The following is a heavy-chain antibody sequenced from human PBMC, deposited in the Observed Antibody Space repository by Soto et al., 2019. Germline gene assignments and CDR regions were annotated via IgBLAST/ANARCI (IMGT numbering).Heavy chain of an antibody. CDR3: AREGLDNIVATSGTANDAFDI. CDR1: GDSVSSNRAA. D-gene: IGHD5-12*01. J-gene: IGHJ3*02. Sequence: SQTLSLTCAISGDSVSSNRAAWNWIRQSPSRGLEWLGRTYYRSKWYNDYAVSVKSRITINPETSKNQFYLQLNSVTPEYTAVYYCAREGLDNIVATSGTANDAFDIWGQGTMVIVSS. V-gene: IGHV6-1*01. CDR2: TYYRSKWYN.